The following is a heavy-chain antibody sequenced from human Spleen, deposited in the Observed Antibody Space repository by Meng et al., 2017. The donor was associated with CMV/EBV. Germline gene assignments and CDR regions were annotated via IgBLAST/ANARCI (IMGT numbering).Heavy chain of an antibody. V-gene: IGHV3-20*04. J-gene: IGHJ6*02. Sequence: GGSLRLSCAASGFTFDGYGMSWVRQAPGKGLEWVSGINWNGGSTSYADSVKGRFTIFRDNSKNTLYLQMNSLRAEDTAVYYCAKDYVMGGYYYGMDVWGQGTTVTVSS. D-gene: IGHD2-8*01. CDR1: GFTFDGYG. CDR2: INWNGGST. CDR3: AKDYVMGGYYYGMDV.